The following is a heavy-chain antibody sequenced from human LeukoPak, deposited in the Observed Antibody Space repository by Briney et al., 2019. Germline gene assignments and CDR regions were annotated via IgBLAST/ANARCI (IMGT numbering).Heavy chain of an antibody. J-gene: IGHJ3*02. Sequence: GGSLRHSCAASGFTFSSYVMHWVRQAPGKGLEWVAVIWNDGSNKYFADSVKGRFTISRDSSKNTLYLQMNSLRAEDTAVYYCASATGDNDAFDIWGQGTMVTVSS. CDR1: GFTFSSYV. V-gene: IGHV3-33*01. CDR2: IWNDGSNK. CDR3: ASATGDNDAFDI. D-gene: IGHD7-27*01.